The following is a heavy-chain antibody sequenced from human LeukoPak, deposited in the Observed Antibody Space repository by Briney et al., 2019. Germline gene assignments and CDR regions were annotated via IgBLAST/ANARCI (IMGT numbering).Heavy chain of an antibody. D-gene: IGHD2-21*02. CDR3: AKVRGDHAHLQDDFDY. Sequence: GGSLRLSCTASGFTFSSHAMTWLPQAAGMGLQWGSSLTGSGSGAYYADSVKGRVTISRDNSKNTVSLQMDSLRPEDTAMYYCAKVRGDHAHLQDDFDYWGQGTLVTVSS. V-gene: IGHV3-23*01. J-gene: IGHJ4*02. CDR1: GFTFSSHA. CDR2: LTGSGSGA.